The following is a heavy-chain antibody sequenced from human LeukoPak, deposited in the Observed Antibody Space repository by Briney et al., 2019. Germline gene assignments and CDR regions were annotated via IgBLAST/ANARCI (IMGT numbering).Heavy chain of an antibody. V-gene: IGHV3-23*01. Sequence: GGSLRLSCAASGFTFSSYAMSWVRQAPGKGLEWVSVISDSGGSTYYADSVKGRFTISRDNSKNTLYLQMNSLRAEDTAVYYCAKLVSSIAARDDAFDIWGQGTMVTVSS. D-gene: IGHD6-6*01. CDR1: GFTFSSYA. J-gene: IGHJ3*02. CDR3: AKLVSSIAARDDAFDI. CDR2: ISDSGGST.